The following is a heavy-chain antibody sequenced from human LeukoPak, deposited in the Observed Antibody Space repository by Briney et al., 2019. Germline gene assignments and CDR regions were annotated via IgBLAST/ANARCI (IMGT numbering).Heavy chain of an antibody. CDR2: INPSGGST. CDR1: GYTFTSYY. CDR3: ARAEVLPDYYAISGGFDY. J-gene: IGHJ4*02. V-gene: IGHV1-46*01. Sequence: ASVKVSCKASGYTFTSYYMHWVRQAPGQGLEWMGIINPSGGSTSYAQKFQGRVTMTRDMSTSTVYMELSSLRSEDTAVYYCARAEVLPDYYAISGGFDYWGQGTLVTVSS. D-gene: IGHD3-10*01.